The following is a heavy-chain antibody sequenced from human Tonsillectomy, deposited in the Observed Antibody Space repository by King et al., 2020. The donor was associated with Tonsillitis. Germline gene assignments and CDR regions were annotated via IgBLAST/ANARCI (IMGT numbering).Heavy chain of an antibody. V-gene: IGHV1-69*01. CDR3: ARRDGCGVACYTYYFDS. CDR1: GGTFSSYA. Sequence: VQLVESGAEVKKPGSSVKVSCKASGGTFSSYAINWVRQAPGQGLEWMGGIIPFLGTTNYAQKLQGRVTITADESTSTAYMELSSLRSEDTAVYYCARRDGCGVACYTYYFDSWGQGTLVTVPS. D-gene: IGHD2-21*02. CDR2: IIPFLGTT. J-gene: IGHJ4*02.